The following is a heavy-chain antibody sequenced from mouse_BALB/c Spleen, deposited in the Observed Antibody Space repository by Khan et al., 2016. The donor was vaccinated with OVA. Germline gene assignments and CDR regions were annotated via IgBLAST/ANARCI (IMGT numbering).Heavy chain of an antibody. V-gene: IGHV3-8*02. J-gene: IGHJ3*01. D-gene: IGHD2-14*01. CDR1: GDSITSGY. Sequence: EVQLQESGPSLVKPSQTLSLTCSVTGDSITSGYWSWIRKFPGNKLEYMGYIIYTGYTDYNPSLKSRLAITRHTSKNQYYLQLNSVTTEDTATYYCARSTYRYAVAYWGQGTLVTVSA. CDR3: ARSTYRYAVAY. CDR2: IIYTGYT.